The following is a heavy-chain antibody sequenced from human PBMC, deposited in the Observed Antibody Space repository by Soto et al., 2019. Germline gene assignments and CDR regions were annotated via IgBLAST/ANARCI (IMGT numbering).Heavy chain of an antibody. CDR1: GFTFSSYS. J-gene: IGHJ4*02. CDR2: ISSSSSTI. Sequence: EVQLVESGGGLVQPGGSLRLSCAASGFTFSSYSMNWVRQAPGKGLEWVSYISSSSSTIYYADSVKGRFTISRDNAKNSLFLQRNSLRDGDTVVYYGGREAGTIFGLFIMGGGGWGQGTLVTVSS. D-gene: IGHD3-3*01. V-gene: IGHV3-48*02. CDR3: GREAGTIFGLFIMGGGG.